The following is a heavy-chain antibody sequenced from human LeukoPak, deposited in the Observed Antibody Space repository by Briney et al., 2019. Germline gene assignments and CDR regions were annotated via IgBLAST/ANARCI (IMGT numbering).Heavy chain of an antibody. CDR1: GFTFNNYA. V-gene: IGHV3-20*04. CDR3: ARYFDPYYYGSGSPSFDY. D-gene: IGHD3-10*01. J-gene: IGHJ4*02. Sequence: GGSLRLSCAASGFTFNNYAMSWVRQAPGEGLEWASGINWNGGSTGYADSVKGRFTISRDNAKNSLYLQMNSLRAEDTALYYCARYFDPYYYGSGSPSFDYWGQGTLVTVSS. CDR2: INWNGGST.